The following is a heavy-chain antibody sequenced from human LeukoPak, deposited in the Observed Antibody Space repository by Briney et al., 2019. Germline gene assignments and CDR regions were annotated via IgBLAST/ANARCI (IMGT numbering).Heavy chain of an antibody. CDR2: IKISGYA. J-gene: IGHJ4*02. V-gene: IGHV3-23*01. Sequence: GGSLRLSCTASGFTFNNYVMSWVRQAPGKGLEWVSSIKISGYADYADSVKGRSTISRDNSKNTLYLQMNSLRDEDTAVYYCAKVRPPPGSGWYGGDDSWGQGTLVTVSS. D-gene: IGHD6-19*01. CDR1: GFTFNNYV. CDR3: AKVRPPPGSGWYGGDDS.